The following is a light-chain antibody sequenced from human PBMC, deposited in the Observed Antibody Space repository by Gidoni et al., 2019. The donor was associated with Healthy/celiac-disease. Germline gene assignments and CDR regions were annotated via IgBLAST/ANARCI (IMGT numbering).Light chain of an antibody. CDR3: QQYNTYPYS. CDR1: QSISNW. CDR2: KAS. Sequence: DIQLTKSPTPLAASVGDRVTFTCRASQSISNWLAWYQQKPGKAPNLLIYKASSLQSGVPSRFSGSGSGTEFTLTISSLQPDEFATYYCQQYNTYPYSFGQGTKLEIK. V-gene: IGKV1-5*03. J-gene: IGKJ2*03.